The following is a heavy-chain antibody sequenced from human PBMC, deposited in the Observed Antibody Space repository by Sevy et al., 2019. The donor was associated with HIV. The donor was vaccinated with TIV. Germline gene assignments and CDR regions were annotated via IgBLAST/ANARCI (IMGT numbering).Heavy chain of an antibody. V-gene: IGHV4-34*01. CDR2: INHSGRT. Sequence: SETLSLTCAVYGGSFSGYYWSWIRQPPGKGLEWIGEINHSGRTNYKPSLKSRVTISVDTSKNQFFLKLSSVTAADTAVYYCARERSYYGDSGYYSFFDYWGQGTLVTVSS. D-gene: IGHD3-22*01. CDR1: GGSFSGYY. CDR3: ARERSYYGDSGYYSFFDY. J-gene: IGHJ4*02.